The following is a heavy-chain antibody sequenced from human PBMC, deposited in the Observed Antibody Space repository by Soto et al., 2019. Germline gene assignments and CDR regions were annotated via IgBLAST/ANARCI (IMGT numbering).Heavy chain of an antibody. CDR3: ARQSIAARPNYSYGMDV. V-gene: IGHV5-51*01. Sequence: GESLKIFCECNGYRFTSYWVALLRQMPGKGLEWMGIIYPGDFDTRCTPSFQGQVTISAYKSISTAYLQWSSLKASDTAMYYCARQSIAARPNYSYGMDVWGQGTTVTVSS. CDR1: GYRFTSYW. D-gene: IGHD6-6*01. CDR2: IYPGDFDT. J-gene: IGHJ6*02.